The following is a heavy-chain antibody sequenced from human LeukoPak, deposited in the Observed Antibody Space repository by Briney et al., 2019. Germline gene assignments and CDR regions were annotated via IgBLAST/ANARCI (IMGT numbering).Heavy chain of an antibody. CDR1: GFTFDDYA. Sequence: PGGSLRLSCAASGFTFDDYAMHWARQAPGKGLEWVSGISWNSGSIGYAESVKGRFTISRDNAKNSLYLQMNSLRAEDMALYYCAKAYCSSTSCHCDYWGQGTLVTVSS. CDR3: AKAYCSSTSCHCDY. D-gene: IGHD2-2*01. CDR2: ISWNSGSI. J-gene: IGHJ4*02. V-gene: IGHV3-9*03.